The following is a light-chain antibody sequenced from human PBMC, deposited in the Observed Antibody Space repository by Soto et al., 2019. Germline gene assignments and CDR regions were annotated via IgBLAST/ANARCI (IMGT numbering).Light chain of an antibody. V-gene: IGKV3-20*01. CDR1: QSVSSSY. CDR2: GAS. J-gene: IGKJ4*01. CDR3: QQYGSSPLT. Sequence: ERVLTQSPATLSLSPGERASLSCRASQSVSSSYLAWYQQKPGQAPRLLIYGASSRATGIPDRFSGSGSGTDFTLTISRLEPEDFAVYYCQQYGSSPLTFGGGTRWIS.